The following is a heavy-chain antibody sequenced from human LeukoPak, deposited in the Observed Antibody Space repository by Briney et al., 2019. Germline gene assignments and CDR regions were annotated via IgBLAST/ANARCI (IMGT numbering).Heavy chain of an antibody. CDR1: GFTFSSYS. V-gene: IGHV3-21*01. CDR3: AREGMVATFDY. CDR2: ISSSSSYI. D-gene: IGHD5-12*01. Sequence: PGGSLRLSCAASGFTFSSYSMNWVRQAPGKGLGWVSSISSSSSYIYYADSVKGRFTISRDKAKNSLYLRMNSLRAEDTAIYYCAREGMVATFDYWGQGTLVTVSS. J-gene: IGHJ4*02.